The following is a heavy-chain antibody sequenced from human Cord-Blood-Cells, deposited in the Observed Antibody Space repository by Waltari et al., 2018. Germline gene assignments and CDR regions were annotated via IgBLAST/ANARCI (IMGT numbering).Heavy chain of an antibody. D-gene: IGHD3-22*01. V-gene: IGHV1-24*01. Sequence: QVQLVQSGAEVKKPGASVKVSCKVSGYTRTELSMHWVRQAPGKGLEWMGGCDPEDGETIYAQKVQGRVTMTDDSSTERAYLGLSSLRSGHTSVYYFATELIRYYDSTGYPDADDISRQATMFTVSS. CDR1: GYTRTELS. CDR3: ATELIRYYDSTGYPDADDI. CDR2: CDPEDGET. J-gene: IGHJ3*02.